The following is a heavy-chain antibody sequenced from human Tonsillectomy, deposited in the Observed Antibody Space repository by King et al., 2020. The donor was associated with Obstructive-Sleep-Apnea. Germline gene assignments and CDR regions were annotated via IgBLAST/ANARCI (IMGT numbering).Heavy chain of an antibody. CDR1: GFTFSSHW. J-gene: IGHJ4*02. Sequence: DVQLVESGGGLVQPGGSLRLSCAASGFTFSSHWMSWVRQAPGKGLEWVANIKQDGSEKYYVDSVKGRFTISRDNAKNSLYLQMNSLRAEDTAVYYCARKTWELPPHFDYWGQGTLVTVSP. CDR3: ARKTWELPPHFDY. V-gene: IGHV3-7*03. CDR2: IKQDGSEK. D-gene: IGHD1-26*01.